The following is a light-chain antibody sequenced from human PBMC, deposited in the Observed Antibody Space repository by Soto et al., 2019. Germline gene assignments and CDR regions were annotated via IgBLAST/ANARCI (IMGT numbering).Light chain of an antibody. J-gene: IGKJ3*01. CDR2: LAS. CDR1: QSLLHSTGYNY. Sequence: DIVMTQSPLTLPVTPGEPASFSFRSSQSLLHSTGYNYLHWYLQKAGQAPQLLMYLASNRASGVPDRFSGSGSGTDFTLKISKVEAEDVGVYYCMQVLQTPFTFGPGTKVEIK. V-gene: IGKV2-28*01. CDR3: MQVLQTPFT.